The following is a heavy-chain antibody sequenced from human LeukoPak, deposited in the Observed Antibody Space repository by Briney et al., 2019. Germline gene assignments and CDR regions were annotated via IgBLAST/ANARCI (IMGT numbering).Heavy chain of an antibody. CDR1: GYTFNTYG. CDR2: ISAYNGDT. J-gene: IGHJ4*02. V-gene: IGHV1-18*01. CDR3: ARDPRIAAAGNGIDY. Sequence: ASVKVSCKASGYTFNTYGISWVRQAPGQGLEWMGWISAYNGDTNYAQKVQGRVTMTTDTSTSTVYMELSSLRSEDTAVYYCARDPRIAAAGNGIDYWGQGTLVTVSS. D-gene: IGHD6-13*01.